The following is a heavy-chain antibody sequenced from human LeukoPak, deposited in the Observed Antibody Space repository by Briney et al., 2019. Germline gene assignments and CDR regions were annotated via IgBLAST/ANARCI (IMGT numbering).Heavy chain of an antibody. CDR2: IRHDGTNK. Sequence: GGSLRLSCAGSGFAFNGYGMSWVSQAPGKGLKWVAFIRHDGTNKFYADSVKGRFTISRDSSRNTLFLQMDSLSIEDTAVYFCAKKKTDYSYPSSFDYWGQGTLVTVSS. V-gene: IGHV3-30*02. CDR1: GFAFNGYG. CDR3: AKKKTDYSYPSSFDY. J-gene: IGHJ4*02. D-gene: IGHD4-11*01.